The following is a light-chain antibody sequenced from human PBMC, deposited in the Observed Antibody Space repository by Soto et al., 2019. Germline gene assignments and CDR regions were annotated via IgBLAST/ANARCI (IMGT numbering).Light chain of an antibody. CDR2: EVN. CDR1: STDVGGYNY. CDR3: DSYTSTDTPFV. J-gene: IGLJ1*01. V-gene: IGLV2-14*01. Sequence: QSALAQPSSVSGSPGQSITISCTGTSTDVGGYNYVSWYQHHPGKGPKLIIYEVNNRPSGVSDRFSGSKSGNKASLTIANLDAYDESDYYGDSYTSTDTPFVFGTGTKVTV.